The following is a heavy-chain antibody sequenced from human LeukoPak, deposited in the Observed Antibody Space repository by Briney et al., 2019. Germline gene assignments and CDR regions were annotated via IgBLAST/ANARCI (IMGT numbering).Heavy chain of an antibody. CDR2: IYYSGNT. V-gene: IGHV4-39*02. D-gene: IGHD3-22*01. CDR3: ARDLYRIVVVPHYFDY. Sequence: SETLSLTCTVSGDSISSSNSYWGWIRQPPGKGLEWIGSIYYSGNTYYNASLKSRVSISVDTSKNQFSLSLTSVTAADTAVYYCARDLYRIVVVPHYFDYWGQGTLVIVSS. CDR1: GDSISSSNSY. J-gene: IGHJ4*02.